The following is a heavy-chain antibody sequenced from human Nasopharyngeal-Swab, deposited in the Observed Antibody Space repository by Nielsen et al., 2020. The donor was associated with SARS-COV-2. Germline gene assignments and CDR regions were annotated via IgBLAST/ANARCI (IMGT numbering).Heavy chain of an antibody. CDR3: ARDKSAALTPRSQYCSDY. V-gene: IGHV1-69*13. Sequence: SVKVSCKASGGTFSSYKISWVRQAPGQGLEWMGGIIPMFGTANYTQKFQGRVTITADESTSTAYMELSSLRSEATAVYYCARDKSAALTPRSQYCSDYWGQGTLVTVSS. D-gene: IGHD6-6*01. CDR2: IIPMFGTA. J-gene: IGHJ4*02. CDR1: GGTFSSYK.